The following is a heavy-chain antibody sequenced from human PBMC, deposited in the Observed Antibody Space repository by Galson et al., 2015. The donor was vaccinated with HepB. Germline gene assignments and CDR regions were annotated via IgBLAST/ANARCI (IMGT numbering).Heavy chain of an antibody. CDR2: MNPNSGNT. V-gene: IGHV1-8*01. J-gene: IGHJ4*02. CDR1: GYTFTSYD. CDR3: ARRRGGRIYFDC. Sequence: SVKVSCKASGYTFTSYDINWVRQATGQGLEWMGWMNPNSGNTGYAQKFQGRVTMTRNTSISTAYMELSSLRSEDTAVYYCARRRGGRIYFDCWGQGILVTVSS.